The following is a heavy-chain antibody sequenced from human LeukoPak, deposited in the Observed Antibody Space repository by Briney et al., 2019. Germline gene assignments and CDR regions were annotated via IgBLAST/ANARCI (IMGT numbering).Heavy chain of an antibody. CDR1: GFWFDDYA. D-gene: IGHD5-24*01. V-gene: IGHV3-9*01. CDR3: AKGEMGGFIDY. CDR2: ISWNSGTL. J-gene: IGHJ4*02. Sequence: GGSLRLSCAASGFWFDDYAMHWVRQAPGKGLEWVSGISWNSGTLAYADSVKGRFTISRDNAKNSLYLQMNSLRAEDTALYYCAKGEMGGFIDYWGQGTQVTVSS.